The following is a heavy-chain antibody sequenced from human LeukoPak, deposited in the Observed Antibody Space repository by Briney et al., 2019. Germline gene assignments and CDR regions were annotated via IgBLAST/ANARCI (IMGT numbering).Heavy chain of an antibody. CDR2: IYYSGST. J-gene: IGHJ4*02. CDR1: GGSITSSSYY. D-gene: IGHD3-9*01. Sequence: SETLSLTCIVSGGSITSSSYYWGWIRQSPGKSLEWIGSIYYSGSTYYNPSLKSRVTISVDTSKNQFSLKLSSVTAADTAVYYCARGEDDILTGYYPNWGQGTLVTVSS. CDR3: ARGEDDILTGYYPN. V-gene: IGHV4-39*01.